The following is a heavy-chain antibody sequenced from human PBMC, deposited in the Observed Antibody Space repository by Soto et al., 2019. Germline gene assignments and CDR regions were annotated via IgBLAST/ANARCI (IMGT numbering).Heavy chain of an antibody. Sequence: QVQLQQWGAGLLKPSETLSLTCDVYGGSFSGYHWNLIRQPPGKGLEWIGEIGHSGTTHYNPSLQSRVKFSIDTSKNPFSLKLISVTAADTAVYYCARVPVGGRNVRGYLDVWGRGTLITVSS. CDR3: ARVPVGGRNVRGYLDV. CDR1: GGSFSGYH. CDR2: IGHSGTT. V-gene: IGHV4-34*01. D-gene: IGHD6-19*01. J-gene: IGHJ2*01.